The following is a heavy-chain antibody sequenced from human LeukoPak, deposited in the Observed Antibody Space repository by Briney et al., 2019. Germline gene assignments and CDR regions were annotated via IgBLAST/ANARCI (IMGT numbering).Heavy chain of an antibody. J-gene: IGHJ6*02. CDR1: GGSISSGDYY. D-gene: IGHD2-21*02. CDR3: ARDLQYCGGDCYSRPLYGMDV. CDR2: IHYSGST. Sequence: SETLSLTCTVSGGSISSGDYYWGWIRQPPGKGLEWIGYIHYSGSTHYNPSLKTRVTISVDTSKNQFSLKLSSVTAADAAVYYCARDLQYCGGDCYSRPLYGMDVWGQGTTVTVSS. V-gene: IGHV4-30-4*01.